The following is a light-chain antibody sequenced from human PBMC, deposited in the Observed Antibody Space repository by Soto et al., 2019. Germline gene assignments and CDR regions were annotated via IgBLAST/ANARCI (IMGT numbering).Light chain of an antibody. Sequence: EIVLTQSPATLSLSPGEGVTLSCGASQSVYSNYFAWYQQKPGLAPRLLISDASKRATGIPDRFSGGGSGTDFTLTISRLEPEDFAMYYCQQYGSSPLTFGGGTKVEIK. CDR3: QQYGSSPLT. CDR2: DAS. J-gene: IGKJ4*01. V-gene: IGKV3D-20*01. CDR1: QSVYSNY.